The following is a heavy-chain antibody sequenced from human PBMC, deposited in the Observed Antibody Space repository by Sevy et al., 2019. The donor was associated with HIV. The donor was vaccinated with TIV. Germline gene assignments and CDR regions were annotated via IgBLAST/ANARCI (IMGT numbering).Heavy chain of an antibody. V-gene: IGHV4-59*01. CDR2: LFYSGMT. D-gene: IGHD6-6*01. Sequence: SETLSLTCTVSGDSISSYYWSWTRQSPGKGLQWIGYLFYSGMTNYNPSLKSRVTISVDTSKNQFSLKVSSVTAADTAVYYCARGRPDYYYGMDVWGQGTTVTVSS. CDR1: GDSISSYY. J-gene: IGHJ6*02. CDR3: ARGRPDYYYGMDV.